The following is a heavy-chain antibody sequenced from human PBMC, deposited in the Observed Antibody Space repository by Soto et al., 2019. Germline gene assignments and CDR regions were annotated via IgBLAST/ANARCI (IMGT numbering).Heavy chain of an antibody. V-gene: IGHV4-39*01. CDR3: ARHRSGGAKAEIDY. CDR2: IYYSGST. CDR1: GGSISSGGYY. D-gene: IGHD1-26*01. J-gene: IGHJ4*02. Sequence: SETLSLTCTVSGGSISSGGYYWSWIRQHPGKGLEWIGYIYYSGSTYYNPSLKSRVTISVDTSKNQFSLKLSSVTAADTAVYYCARHRSGGAKAEIDYWGQGTLVTVSS.